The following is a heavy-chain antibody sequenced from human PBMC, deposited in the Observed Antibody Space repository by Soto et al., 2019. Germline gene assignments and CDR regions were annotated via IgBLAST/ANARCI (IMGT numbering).Heavy chain of an antibody. D-gene: IGHD5-12*01. CDR1: GGSISSYY. CDR3: ARHYSGYGWDYYYYYMDV. CDR2: IYYSGST. Sequence: TSETLSLTCTVSGGSISSYYGSWIRQTPGKGLEWIGYIYYSGSTNYNPSLKSRVTISVDTSKNQFSLKLSSVTAADTAVYYCARHYSGYGWDYYYYYMDVWGKGTTVTVSS. J-gene: IGHJ6*03. V-gene: IGHV4-59*08.